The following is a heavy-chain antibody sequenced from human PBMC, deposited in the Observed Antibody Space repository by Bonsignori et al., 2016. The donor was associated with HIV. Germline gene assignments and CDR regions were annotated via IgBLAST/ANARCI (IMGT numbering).Heavy chain of an antibody. CDR2: IDWGGDK. D-gene: IGHD5-12*01. CDR3: ARTGVGYINY. V-gene: IGHV2-70*11. J-gene: IGHJ4*02. Sequence: WIRQPPGKALEWLARIDWGGDKYYTTSLKTRLTISKDSSKNQVVLTMTNMDPVDTATYYCARTGVGYINYWGQGTLVTVSS.